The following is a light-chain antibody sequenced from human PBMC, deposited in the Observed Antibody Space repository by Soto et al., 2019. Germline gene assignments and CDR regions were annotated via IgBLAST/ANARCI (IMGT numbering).Light chain of an antibody. CDR3: QAWDSSTVV. Sequence: SYELTQPPSVSVSPGQTASITCSGDKLGDKYACWYQQKPGQSPVLVIYQDSKRPSGIPERFSGSNSGNTATLXISGTQAMDEADYYCQAWDSSTVVFXXG. V-gene: IGLV3-1*01. J-gene: IGLJ2*01. CDR1: KLGDKY. CDR2: QDS.